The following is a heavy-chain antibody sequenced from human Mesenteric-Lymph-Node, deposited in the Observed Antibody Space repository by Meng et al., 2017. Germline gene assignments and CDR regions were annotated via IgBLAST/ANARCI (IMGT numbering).Heavy chain of an antibody. CDR2: ISWNSGSI. CDR3: AKAPAGYYYDSSGYYYGGAFDI. V-gene: IGHV3-9*01. CDR1: GFTFDDYA. D-gene: IGHD3-22*01. J-gene: IGHJ3*02. Sequence: SLKISCAASGFTFDDYAMHWVRQAPGKGLEWVSGISWNSGSIGYADSVKGRFTISRDNAKNSLYLQMNSLRAEDTALYYCAKAPAGYYYDSSGYYYGGAFDIWGQGTMVTVSS.